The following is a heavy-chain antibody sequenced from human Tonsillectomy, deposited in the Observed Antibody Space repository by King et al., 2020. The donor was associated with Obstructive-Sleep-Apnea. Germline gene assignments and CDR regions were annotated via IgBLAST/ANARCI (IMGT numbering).Heavy chain of an antibody. CDR1: GFTFSSYT. CDR2: ISGSSTCI. J-gene: IGHJ4*02. V-gene: IGHV3-21*01. CDR3: ARGGSRSHISGKLSYYFDY. Sequence: VQLVESGGGLVKPGGSLRLSCAASGFTFSSYTMNWVRQAPGKGLEWVSSISGSSTCIYYPDSVKGRFTNSRDNAKNSLVPHMNSLRAEDAAVYYCARGGSRSHISGKLSYYFDYWGQGTVVTVSS. D-gene: IGHD3-16*02.